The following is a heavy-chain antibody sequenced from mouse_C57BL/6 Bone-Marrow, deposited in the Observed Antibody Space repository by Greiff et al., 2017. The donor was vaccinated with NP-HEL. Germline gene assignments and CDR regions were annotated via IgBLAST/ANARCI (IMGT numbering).Heavy chain of an antibody. V-gene: IGHV1-72*01. D-gene: IGHD1-1*01. Sequence: QVQLQQPGAELVKPGASVKLSCKASGYTFTSYWMHWVKQRPGRGLEWIGRIDPNSGGTKYNEKFKSKATLTVDKPSSTAYMQLSSLTSEDSAVYYWARSPPPYYGSSYSFAYWGQGTLVTVSA. CDR2: IDPNSGGT. CDR3: ARSPPPYYGSSYSFAY. J-gene: IGHJ3*01. CDR1: GYTFTSYW.